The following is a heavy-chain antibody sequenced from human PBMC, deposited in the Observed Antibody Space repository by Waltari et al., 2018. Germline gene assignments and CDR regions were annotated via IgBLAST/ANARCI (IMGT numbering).Heavy chain of an antibody. Sequence: EVQLVESGGGLVQPGGSLRLSCSGSGFTFTTHWMSWVRQAPGKGTGWVASIKKEGREKYYVDSRKGRFTISRDNAKNSLSLQMDSLRAEDTAVYFCARGVTTVEYWGQGTLVTVSS. CDR1: GFTFTTHW. D-gene: IGHD2-21*02. V-gene: IGHV3-7*04. CDR3: ARGVTTVEY. CDR2: IKKEGREK. J-gene: IGHJ4*02.